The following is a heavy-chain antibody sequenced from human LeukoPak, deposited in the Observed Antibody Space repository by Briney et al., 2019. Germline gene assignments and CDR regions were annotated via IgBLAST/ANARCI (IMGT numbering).Heavy chain of an antibody. Sequence: ASVKVSCKASGYTFTSYGISWVRQAPGQGLEWMGIINPSGGSTGYAQKFQGRVTMTRDTSTSTVYMELSSLRSEDTAVYYCARVAYDFWSGYYIKTFDYWGQGTLVTVSS. CDR2: INPSGGST. D-gene: IGHD3-3*01. V-gene: IGHV1-46*01. CDR1: GYTFTSYG. CDR3: ARVAYDFWSGYYIKTFDY. J-gene: IGHJ4*02.